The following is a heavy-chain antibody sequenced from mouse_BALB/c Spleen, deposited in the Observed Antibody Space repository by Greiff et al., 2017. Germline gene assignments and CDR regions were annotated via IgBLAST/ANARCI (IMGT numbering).Heavy chain of an antibody. J-gene: IGHJ4*01. D-gene: IGHD4-1*01. CDR3: ARQELGYAMDY. Sequence: EVQVVESGGGLVKPGGSLKLSCAASGFAFSSYDMSWVRQTPEKRLEWVAYISSGGGSTYYPDTVKGRFTISRDNAKNTLYLQMSSLKSEDTAMYYCARQELGYAMDYWGQGTSVTVSS. CDR2: ISSGGGST. V-gene: IGHV5-12-1*01. CDR1: GFAFSSYD.